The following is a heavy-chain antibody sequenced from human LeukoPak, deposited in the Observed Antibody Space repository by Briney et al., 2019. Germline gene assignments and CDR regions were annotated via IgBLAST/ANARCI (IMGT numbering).Heavy chain of an antibody. J-gene: IGHJ5*02. V-gene: IGHV4-59*08. Sequence: SETLSLTCTVSGGSLSNYYWNWIRQPPGKGLEWIAYIYYSGSTNYNPSLKSRVTISVDTSKNQFSLKLSSVTAADTAVYYCARNLWFGELLTWFDPWGQGTLVTVSS. CDR3: ARNLWFGELLTWFDP. CDR2: IYYSGST. D-gene: IGHD3-10*01. CDR1: GGSLSNYY.